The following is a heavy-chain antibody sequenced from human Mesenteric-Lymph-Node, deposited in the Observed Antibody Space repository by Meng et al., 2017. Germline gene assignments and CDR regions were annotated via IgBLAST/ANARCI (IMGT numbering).Heavy chain of an antibody. D-gene: IGHD5-24*01. CDR1: GFTFRSYW. Sequence: GESLKISCAASGFTFRSYWMSWVRQAPGKGLEWVANIKRDGSDKYYGGSVKGRFTISRDNAENSLYLQMNSLRAEDTAVYYCARGPGWLQPYYYYYYGMDVWGQGTTVTVSS. CDR3: ARGPGWLQPYYYYYYGMDV. J-gene: IGHJ6*02. V-gene: IGHV3-7*01. CDR2: IKRDGSDK.